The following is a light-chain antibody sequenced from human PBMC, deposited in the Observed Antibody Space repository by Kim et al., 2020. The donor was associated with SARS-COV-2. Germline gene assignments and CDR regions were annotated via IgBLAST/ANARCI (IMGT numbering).Light chain of an antibody. J-gene: IGLJ3*02. CDR3: ATWDDRLKGVV. Sequence: GQRGTMSCSGSSSNIGGNTVTWYQQLPGTAPKVLLSRNDERPSGLSDRFSGSKSGTSASLAISGVQSEDEADYYCATWDDRLKGVVFGGGTQLTVL. CDR1: SSNIGGNT. CDR2: RND. V-gene: IGLV1-44*01.